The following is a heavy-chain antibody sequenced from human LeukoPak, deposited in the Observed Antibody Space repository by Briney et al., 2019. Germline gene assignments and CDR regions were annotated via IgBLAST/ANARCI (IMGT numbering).Heavy chain of an antibody. CDR1: GFTFSSYG. CDR3: AQGDTAMVWYYYGMDV. J-gene: IGHJ6*02. V-gene: IGHV3-30*18. D-gene: IGHD5-18*01. Sequence: PGRSLRLSCAASGFTFSSYGMHWVRQAPGKGLEWVAVISYDGSNKYYADSVKGRFTISRDNSKNTLYLQMNSLRAEDTAVYYCAQGDTAMVWYYYGMDVWGQGTTVTVSS. CDR2: ISYDGSNK.